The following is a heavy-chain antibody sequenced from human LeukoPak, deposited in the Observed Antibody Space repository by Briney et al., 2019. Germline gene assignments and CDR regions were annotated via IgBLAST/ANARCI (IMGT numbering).Heavy chain of an antibody. V-gene: IGHV3-23*01. J-gene: IGHJ3*02. D-gene: IGHD3-10*01. CDR2: ISGGGGST. CDR1: GFTFSSYA. Sequence: GGSLRLSCAASGFTFSSYAMSWVRQAPGKGLEWVSAISGGGGSTYYADSVKGRFTISRDNSKNTLYLQMNSLRAEDTAVYYCAKDRYYASGSSYGNAFDIWGQGTMVTVSA. CDR3: AKDRYYASGSSYGNAFDI.